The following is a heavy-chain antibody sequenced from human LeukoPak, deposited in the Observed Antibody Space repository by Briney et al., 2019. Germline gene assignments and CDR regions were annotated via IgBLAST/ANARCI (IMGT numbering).Heavy chain of an antibody. D-gene: IGHD1-26*01. CDR1: GYTFTGYY. CDR2: INPSGGST. CDR3: ARDYDRTGATRY. Sequence: GASVKVSCKASGYTFTGYYMHWVRQAPGQGLEWMGIINPSGGSTSYAQKFQGRVTMTRDMSTSTVYMELSSLRSEDTAVYYCARDYDRTGATRYWGQGTLVTVSS. J-gene: IGHJ4*02. V-gene: IGHV1-46*01.